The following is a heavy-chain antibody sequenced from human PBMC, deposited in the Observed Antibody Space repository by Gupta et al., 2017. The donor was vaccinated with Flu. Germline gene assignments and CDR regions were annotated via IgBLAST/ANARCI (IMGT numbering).Heavy chain of an antibody. Sequence: SISSYYWSWIRQPAGKGLEWIGRIYTSGSTNYNPSLKSRVTMSVDTSKNQFSLKLSSVTAADTAVYYCARGNSGIWYWFDPWGQGTLVTVSS. CDR3: ARGNSGIWYWFDP. V-gene: IGHV4-4*07. CDR1: SISSYY. CDR2: IYTSGST. D-gene: IGHD5-12*01. J-gene: IGHJ5*02.